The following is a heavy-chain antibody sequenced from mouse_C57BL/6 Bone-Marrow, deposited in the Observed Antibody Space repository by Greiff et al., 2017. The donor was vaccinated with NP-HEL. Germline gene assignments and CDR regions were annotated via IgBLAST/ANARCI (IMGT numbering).Heavy chain of an antibody. Sequence: EVQVVESGGGLVQSGRSLRLSCATSGFTFSDFYMEWVRQAPGKGLEWIAASRNKANDYTTEYSASVKGRFIVSRDTSQSILYLQMNALRAEDTAIYYCARDEELRGFAYWGQGTLVTVSA. V-gene: IGHV7-1*01. CDR2: SRNKANDYTT. J-gene: IGHJ3*01. CDR3: ARDEELRGFAY. D-gene: IGHD1-1*01. CDR1: GFTFSDFY.